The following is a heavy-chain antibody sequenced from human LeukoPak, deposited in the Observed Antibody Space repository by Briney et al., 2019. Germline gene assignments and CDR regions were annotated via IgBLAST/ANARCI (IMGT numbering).Heavy chain of an antibody. V-gene: IGHV3-74*01. J-gene: IGHJ5*01. CDR2: IDDVGSGT. CDR1: GFTLSSNW. CDR3: ATVFDF. Sequence: GGSLRLSCAVSGFTLSSNWMHRVRQVPGKGLEWVSRIDDVGSGTSYADSVKGRFTISRDDAKNTVYLQMNSLRAEDTAVYYCATVFDFWGQGTLVTVSS. D-gene: IGHD2-21*02.